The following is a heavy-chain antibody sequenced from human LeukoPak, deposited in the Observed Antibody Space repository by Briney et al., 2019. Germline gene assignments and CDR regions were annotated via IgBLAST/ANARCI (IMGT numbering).Heavy chain of an antibody. V-gene: IGHV4-39*01. CDR3: ARQETSDFDY. CDR1: GGPISSSSYY. J-gene: IGHJ4*02. CDR2: IYYSGST. Sequence: SETLSLTCTVSGGPISSSSYYWGWIRQPPGKGLEWIGSIYYSGSTYYNPSLKSRVTISVDTSKNQFSLKLSSVTAADTAVYYCARQETSDFDYWGQGTLVTVSS. D-gene: IGHD2-2*01.